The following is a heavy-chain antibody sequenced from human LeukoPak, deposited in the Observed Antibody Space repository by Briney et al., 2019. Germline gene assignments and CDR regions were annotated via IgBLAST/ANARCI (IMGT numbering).Heavy chain of an antibody. Sequence: PSETLSLTCNVSGYSISSGYYWGWIRQPPGKGLEWIGSIYHSGSTYYNPSLKSRVTISIDTSKSQFSLKLSSVTAADTAVYYCARDPNYDFYCMDVWGEGTTVTVSS. CDR2: IYHSGST. J-gene: IGHJ6*03. CDR3: ARDPNYDFYCMDV. CDR1: GYSISSGYY. V-gene: IGHV4-38-2*02. D-gene: IGHD3-3*01.